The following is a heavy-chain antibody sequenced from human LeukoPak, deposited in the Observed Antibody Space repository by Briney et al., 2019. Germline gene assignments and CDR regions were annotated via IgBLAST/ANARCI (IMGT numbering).Heavy chain of an antibody. CDR3: ARRGYDFWSGYEYYFDY. J-gene: IGHJ4*02. V-gene: IGHV3-33*01. CDR2: IWYDGSNK. D-gene: IGHD3-3*01. CDR1: GFTFSSYG. Sequence: PGRSLRLSCAASGFTFSSYGMHWVRQAPGKGLEWVAVIWYDGSNKCYADSVKGRFTISRDNSKNTLYLQMNSLRAEDTAVYYCARRGYDFWSGYEYYFDYWGQGTLVTVSS.